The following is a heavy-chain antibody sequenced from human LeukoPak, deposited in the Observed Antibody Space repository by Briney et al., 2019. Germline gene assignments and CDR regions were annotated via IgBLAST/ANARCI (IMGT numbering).Heavy chain of an antibody. Sequence: GGSLRLSCVASGFTFSSYAMTWVRRAPGKGLEWVSVISGSGGGTYYADSVKGRFTISRDNSKNTLYLQMNSLRAEDTAVYYCAKGAAGIAAAGNGDFDYWGQGTLVTVSS. V-gene: IGHV3-23*01. D-gene: IGHD6-13*01. J-gene: IGHJ4*02. CDR2: ISGSGGGT. CDR1: GFTFSSYA. CDR3: AKGAAGIAAAGNGDFDY.